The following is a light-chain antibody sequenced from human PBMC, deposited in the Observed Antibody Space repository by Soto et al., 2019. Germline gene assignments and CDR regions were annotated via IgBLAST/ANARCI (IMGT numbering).Light chain of an antibody. CDR3: QQRITWPST. V-gene: IGKV3-11*01. CDR1: QSVSSS. CDR2: DAS. J-gene: IGKJ2*01. Sequence: EIVLTQSPATLSLSPGESATLSCRASQSVSSSLAWYQQKAGQALRLLIYDASNRATGIPARFSGSGSGTDFTLTISSLEPEDFAIYYCQQRITWPSTFGQGTKLEIK.